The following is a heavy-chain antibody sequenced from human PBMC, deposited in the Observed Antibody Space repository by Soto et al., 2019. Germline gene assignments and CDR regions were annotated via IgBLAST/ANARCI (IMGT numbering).Heavy chain of an antibody. CDR2: IYWDDDK. CDR1: GFSLTTTGVA. Sequence: QITLKESGPPLVKPTQTLTLTCTFSGFSLTTTGVAVGWIRQFPGKAPECLALIYWDDDKVYSPSLRRRLTISKDTSKKQVVLNVANLDPVDTATYYCVYRRSAYYLQSWGQGIFVAVSP. CDR3: VYRRSAYYLQS. J-gene: IGHJ5*02. D-gene: IGHD3-22*01. V-gene: IGHV2-5*02.